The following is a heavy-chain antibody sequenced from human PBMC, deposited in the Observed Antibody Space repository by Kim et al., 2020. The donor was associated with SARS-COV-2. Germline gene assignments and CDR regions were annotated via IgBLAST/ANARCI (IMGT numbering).Heavy chain of an antibody. J-gene: IGHJ4*02. CDR2: ISSSSSTI. CDR1: GFTFSSYS. V-gene: IGHV3-48*02. Sequence: GGSLRLSCAASGFTFSSYSMYWVRQAPGKGLEWVSYISSSSSTIYYADSVKGRFTISRDNAKNSLYLQMNSLRDEDTAVYYCARDRGDCGGDCYPGSLDYWGQGTLVTVSS. D-gene: IGHD2-21*02. CDR3: ARDRGDCGGDCYPGSLDY.